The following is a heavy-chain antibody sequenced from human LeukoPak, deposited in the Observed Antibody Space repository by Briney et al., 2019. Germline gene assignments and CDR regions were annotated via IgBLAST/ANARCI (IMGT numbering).Heavy chain of an antibody. CDR1: GGSISSGGYY. V-gene: IGHV4-31*03. Sequence: PSETLSLTCTVSGGSISSGGYYWSWIRQHPGKGLEWIGYIYYSGSTYYNPSLRSRVTISVDTSKNQFSLKLSSVTAADTAVYYCARDRGSGSYLARDNWFDPWGQGTLVTVSS. J-gene: IGHJ5*02. CDR3: ARDRGSGSYLARDNWFDP. D-gene: IGHD3-10*01. CDR2: IYYSGST.